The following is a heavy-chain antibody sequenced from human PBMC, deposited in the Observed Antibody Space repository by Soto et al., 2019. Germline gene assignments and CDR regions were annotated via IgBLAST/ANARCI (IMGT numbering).Heavy chain of an antibody. Sequence: SETLSLTXTVSGGSISSYYWSWIRQPPGKGLEWIGYIYYSGSTNYNPSLKSRVTISVDTSKNQFSLKLSSVTAADTAVYYCATLAGSSTIHGMDVWGQGTTVTVSS. J-gene: IGHJ6*02. CDR1: GGSISSYY. V-gene: IGHV4-59*01. D-gene: IGHD2-2*01. CDR2: IYYSGST. CDR3: ATLAGSSTIHGMDV.